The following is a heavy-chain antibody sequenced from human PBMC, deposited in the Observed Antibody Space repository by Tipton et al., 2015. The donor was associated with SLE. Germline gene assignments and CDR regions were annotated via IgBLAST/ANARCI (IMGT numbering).Heavy chain of an antibody. CDR1: GYTFTSYD. Sequence: QVQLVQSGAEVKKPGASVKVSCKASGYTFTSYDINWVRQATGQGLEWMGWMNPNSGNTGYAQKFQGRVTMTRNTSISTAYMELSSLRSEDTAVYYCAREWGSGIAVTDTPHAFDIWGQGTMVTVCS. CDR3: AREWGSGIAVTDTPHAFDI. V-gene: IGHV1-8*02. J-gene: IGHJ3*02. CDR2: MNPNSGNT. D-gene: IGHD6-19*01.